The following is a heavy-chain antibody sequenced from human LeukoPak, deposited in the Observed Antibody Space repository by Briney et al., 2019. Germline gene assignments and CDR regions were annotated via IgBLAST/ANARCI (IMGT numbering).Heavy chain of an antibody. Sequence: PGGSLRLSCAASGFKFSDYYMTWIRQAPGKGLEWVSYISNSSDSIYYADPVEGRFTISRDNAKNSLYLQMNSLRAEDTAVYYCAREGRRPPYYYYYMDVWGKGTTVTISS. V-gene: IGHV3-11*01. CDR3: AREGRRPPYYYYYMDV. CDR2: ISNSSDSI. CDR1: GFKFSDYY. J-gene: IGHJ6*03.